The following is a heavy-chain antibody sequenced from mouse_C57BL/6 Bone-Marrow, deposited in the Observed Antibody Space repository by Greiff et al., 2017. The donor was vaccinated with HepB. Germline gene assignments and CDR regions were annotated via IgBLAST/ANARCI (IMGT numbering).Heavy chain of an antibody. Sequence: QVQLKQPGAELVKPGASVKLSCKASGYTFTSYWMHWVKQRPGRGLEWIGRIDPNSGGTKYNEKFKSKATLTVDKPSSTAYMQLSSLTSEDSAVYYCARDDYYGSSPYYAMDYWGQGTSVTVSS. CDR1: GYTFTSYW. J-gene: IGHJ4*01. CDR2: IDPNSGGT. D-gene: IGHD1-1*01. V-gene: IGHV1-72*01. CDR3: ARDDYYGSSPYYAMDY.